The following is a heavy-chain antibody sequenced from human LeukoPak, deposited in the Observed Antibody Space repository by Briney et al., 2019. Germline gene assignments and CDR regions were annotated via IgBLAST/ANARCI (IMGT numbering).Heavy chain of an antibody. CDR1: GFTFSRYW. D-gene: IGHD3-10*01. V-gene: IGHV3-74*03. CDR3: ERDYGA. J-gene: IGHJ5*02. Sequence: PGGPLRLSCEASGFTFSRYWMHWVRQAPGKGLMWVSRINSDGSATTYADFVKGRFTIPRDNAKNTVYLQMNSLRVDDTAIYYCERDYGAWGQGTLVTVSP. CDR2: INSDGSAT.